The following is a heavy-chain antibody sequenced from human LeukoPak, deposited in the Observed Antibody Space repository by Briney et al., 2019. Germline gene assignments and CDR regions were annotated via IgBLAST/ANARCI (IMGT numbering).Heavy chain of an antibody. CDR3: ARTMTDAFDI. D-gene: IGHD3-22*01. J-gene: IGHJ3*02. V-gene: IGHV3-30*03. CDR1: GFTFSRYG. CDR2: ISYDGSNK. Sequence: PGGSLRLSCAASGFTFSRYGLHWVRQAPGKGLEWVAVISYDGSNKYYADSVKGRFTISRDNAKNTLYLQMNSLRAEDTAVYYCARTMTDAFDIWGQGTMVTVSS.